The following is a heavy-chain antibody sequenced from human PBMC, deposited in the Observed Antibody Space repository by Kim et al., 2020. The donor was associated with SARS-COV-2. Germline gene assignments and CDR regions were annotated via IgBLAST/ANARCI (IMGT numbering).Heavy chain of an antibody. CDR3: ARIMITFGGVIVNAFDI. J-gene: IGHJ3*02. D-gene: IGHD3-16*02. Sequence: VKGRFTISRDNAKNSLYLQMNSLRAEDTAVYYCARIMITFGGVIVNAFDIWGQGTMVTVSS. V-gene: IGHV3-21*01.